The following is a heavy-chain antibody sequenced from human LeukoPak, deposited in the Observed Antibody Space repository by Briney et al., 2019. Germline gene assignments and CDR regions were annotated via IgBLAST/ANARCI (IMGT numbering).Heavy chain of an antibody. J-gene: IGHJ4*02. CDR1: GYAFSNYG. CDR3: ARLGYSYGQYYFDY. Sequence: ASVTVSCKASGYAFSNYGITWVRQAPGQGLEWMGWISANTGNTNYAQKLQGRVTMTTDTSTNTAYMELRSLTSDDSAVYYCARLGYSYGQYYFDYWGQGTLVTVSS. CDR2: ISANTGNT. D-gene: IGHD5-18*01. V-gene: IGHV1-18*01.